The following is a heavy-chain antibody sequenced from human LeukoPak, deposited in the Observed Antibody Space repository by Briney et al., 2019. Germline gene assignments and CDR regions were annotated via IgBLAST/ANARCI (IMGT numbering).Heavy chain of an antibody. Sequence: EASVKVSCKASGGTFSSYAISWVRQAPGQGLEWMGGIIPIFGTTNYAQKFQGRVTITTDESTSTAYMELGSLRSEDTAVYYCARGHITTVTVAGYWGQGTLVTVSS. V-gene: IGHV1-69*05. CDR1: GGTFSSYA. CDR3: ARGHITTVTVAGY. CDR2: IIPIFGTT. D-gene: IGHD4-17*01. J-gene: IGHJ4*02.